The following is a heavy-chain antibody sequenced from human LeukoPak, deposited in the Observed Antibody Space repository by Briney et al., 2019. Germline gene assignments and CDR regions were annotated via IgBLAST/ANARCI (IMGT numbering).Heavy chain of an antibody. CDR3: ASFWVYGFDY. CDR1: GGSFSGYY. J-gene: IGHJ4*02. D-gene: IGHD3-3*01. Sequence: SETLSLTCAVYGGSFSGYYWSWIRQPPGKGLEWIGEINHSGGTYYNPSLKSRVTISVDTSKNQFSLKLSSVTAADTAVYYCASFWVYGFDYWGQGTLVTVSS. V-gene: IGHV4-34*01. CDR2: INHSGGT.